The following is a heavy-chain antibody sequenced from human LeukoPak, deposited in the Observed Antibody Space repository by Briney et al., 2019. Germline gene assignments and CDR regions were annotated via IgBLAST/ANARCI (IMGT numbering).Heavy chain of an antibody. D-gene: IGHD6-19*01. J-gene: IGHJ4*02. CDR3: ARFLGEAVADDY. V-gene: IGHV4-39*01. CDR1: GGSISSSTSY. Sequence: SETLSLTCTVFGGSISSSTSYWGWIRQPPGKGLEWIGSIYYSGSTYHNPSLKSRVTISVDTSKNQFSLKLSSVTAADTAVYYCARFLGEAVADDYWGQGTLVTVSS. CDR2: IYYSGST.